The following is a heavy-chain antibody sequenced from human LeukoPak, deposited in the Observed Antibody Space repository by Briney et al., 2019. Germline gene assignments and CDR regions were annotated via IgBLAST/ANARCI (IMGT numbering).Heavy chain of an antibody. Sequence: GGSLRLSCAASGFTFSSYWMSWVRQAPEKGLEWVAKIKPDGSEIYHVDSVQGRFTISRDNAKNSLYLQMNSLRAEDTAVYYCARDYYTSGSYDYWGQGTLVTVSS. CDR2: IKPDGSEI. CDR1: GFTFSSYW. CDR3: ARDYYTSGSYDY. D-gene: IGHD3-10*01. V-gene: IGHV3-7*01. J-gene: IGHJ4*02.